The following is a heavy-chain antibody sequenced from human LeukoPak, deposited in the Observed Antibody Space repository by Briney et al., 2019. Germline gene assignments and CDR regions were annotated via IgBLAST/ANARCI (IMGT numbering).Heavy chain of an antibody. CDR1: GGSISSYY. J-gene: IGHJ5*02. V-gene: IGHV4-59*01. CDR2: IYYSGST. D-gene: IGHD6-19*01. Sequence: SETLSLTCTVSGGSISSYYWSWIRQPPGKGLEWIGYIYYSGSTNYNPSLKSRVTISVDTSKNQFSLKLSSVTAADTAVYYCAGSLGGWSNWFDPWGQGTLVTVSS. CDR3: AGSLGGWSNWFDP.